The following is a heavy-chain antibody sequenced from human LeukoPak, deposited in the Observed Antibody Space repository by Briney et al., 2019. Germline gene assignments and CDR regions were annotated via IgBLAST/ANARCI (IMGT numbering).Heavy chain of an antibody. CDR3: ARLGAGNWFDP. J-gene: IGHJ5*02. Sequence: SETLSLTCTVSGGSISGYYWSWIRQPPGKGLEWIGFMFYSGTTNYNPSLKSRVTISVDTSKNQLSLKLTSVTAADTAVYYCARLGAGNWFDPWGQGTLVTVSA. D-gene: IGHD6-13*01. V-gene: IGHV4-59*08. CDR2: MFYSGTT. CDR1: GGSISGYY.